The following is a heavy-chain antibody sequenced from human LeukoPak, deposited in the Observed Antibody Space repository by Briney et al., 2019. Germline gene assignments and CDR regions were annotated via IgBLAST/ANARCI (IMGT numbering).Heavy chain of an antibody. CDR1: GSSLNNGYY. V-gene: IGHV4-38-2*02. CDR2: IHHSGNIFESGST. J-gene: IGHJ5*01. D-gene: IGHD6-19*01. Sequence: PSETLCLTCTVSGSSLNNGYYSGCIRHSPGKRLEWIGSIHHSGNIFESGSTHYNPSLRSRITVSADTSRNQFSLRLTSVTAADTAVYYCARNASSGFFNAWGQGTLVIVSS. CDR3: ARNASSGFFNA.